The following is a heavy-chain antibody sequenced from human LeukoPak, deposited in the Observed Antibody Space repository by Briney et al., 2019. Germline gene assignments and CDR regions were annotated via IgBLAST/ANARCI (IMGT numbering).Heavy chain of an antibody. CDR3: ARNIYCSGGSCYSADVTFDI. Sequence: SVKVSCKASGGTFSSYAISWVRQAPGQGLEWMGRIIPILGIANYAQKFQGRVTITADKSTSTAYVELSSLRSEDTAVYYCARNIYCSGGSCYSADVTFDIWGQGTMVTVSS. V-gene: IGHV1-69*04. CDR1: GGTFSSYA. CDR2: IIPILGIA. J-gene: IGHJ3*02. D-gene: IGHD2-15*01.